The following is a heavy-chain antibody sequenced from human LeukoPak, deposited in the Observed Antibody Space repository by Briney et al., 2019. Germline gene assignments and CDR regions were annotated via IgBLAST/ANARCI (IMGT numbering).Heavy chain of an antibody. J-gene: IGHJ4*02. CDR2: INHSGST. CDR1: GGSFSGYY. Sequence: PSETLSLTCAVYGGSFSGYYWSWIRQPPGKGLEWIGEINHSGSTNYNPSLKSRVTISVDTSKNQFSLKLSSVTAADTAVYYCARGNVDTAMATDYWGQETLVTVSS. D-gene: IGHD5-18*01. CDR3: ARGNVDTAMATDY. V-gene: IGHV4-34*01.